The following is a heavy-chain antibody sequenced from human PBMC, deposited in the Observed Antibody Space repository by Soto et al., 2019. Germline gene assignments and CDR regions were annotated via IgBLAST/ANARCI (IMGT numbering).Heavy chain of an antibody. Sequence: GGSLRLSCAASVFTFSNYAMSWVRQAPGKELEWVSTISSSGASTDYADSVKGRFTISRDNSQNTLNLQMNSLRAEDTAIYYCAKNQHAMAHDYWGPGTLVTVSS. CDR2: ISSSGAST. CDR1: VFTFSNYA. D-gene: IGHD2-8*01. CDR3: AKNQHAMAHDY. J-gene: IGHJ4*02. V-gene: IGHV3-23*01.